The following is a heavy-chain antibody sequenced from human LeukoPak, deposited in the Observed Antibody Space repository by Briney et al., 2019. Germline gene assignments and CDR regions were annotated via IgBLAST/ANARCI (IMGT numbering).Heavy chain of an antibody. Sequence: GASVKVSCKTSGYSFSNYGIVWVRQAPGQGLEWMGWISAKNGNTKSSQKLQGRVTMTTDTSTSTAYMELRSLRSDDTAVYYCARDPRVFSWYDYWGQGTLVTVSS. CDR3: ARDPRVFSWYDY. D-gene: IGHD6-13*01. J-gene: IGHJ4*02. V-gene: IGHV1-18*01. CDR2: ISAKNGNT. CDR1: GYSFSNYG.